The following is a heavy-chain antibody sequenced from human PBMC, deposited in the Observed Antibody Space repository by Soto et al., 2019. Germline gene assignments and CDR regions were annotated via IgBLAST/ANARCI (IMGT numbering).Heavy chain of an antibody. CDR3: ARGRPDGARLDP. Sequence: QVQLQESGPGLVKPSQTLSLTCTVSGGSISSGDYYWSWTRQPPGKGLEWIGYIYHSGSTYYNPSLKSRVTTSVDTSQHQFSLKLGAATAADTAVYYCARGRPDGARLDPWGQGTLVTVSS. CDR1: GGSISSGDYY. J-gene: IGHJ5*02. V-gene: IGHV4-30-4*01. D-gene: IGHD3-10*01. CDR2: IYHSGST.